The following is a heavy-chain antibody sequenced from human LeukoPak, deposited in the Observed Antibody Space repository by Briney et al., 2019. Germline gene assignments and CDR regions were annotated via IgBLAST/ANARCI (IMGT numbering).Heavy chain of an antibody. Sequence: PGGSLRLSCAASGFTVSTNYMSWVRQAPGKGLEWVSVIYSGDSTYYADSVKGRFTISRHSSKNTLYLQMNSLRAEDTAVYYCARDLRGGNFDYWGQRTLVTVSS. CDR2: IYSGDST. CDR1: GFTVSTNY. J-gene: IGHJ4*02. V-gene: IGHV3-53*04. D-gene: IGHD2-15*01. CDR3: ARDLRGGNFDY.